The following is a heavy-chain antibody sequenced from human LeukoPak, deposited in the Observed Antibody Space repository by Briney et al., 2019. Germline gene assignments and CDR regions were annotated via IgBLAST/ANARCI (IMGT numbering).Heavy chain of an antibody. CDR3: AKVTAVASTGALDY. V-gene: IGHV3-74*01. CDR2: INSDGSST. J-gene: IGHJ4*02. D-gene: IGHD6-19*01. Sequence: PGGSLRLSCAASGFTFSSYWMHWVRQAPGKGLVWVSRINSDGSSTTYADSVKGRLTISRDNAKNTLYLQMNSLRADDTAVYYCAKVTAVASTGALDYWGQGTLVTVSS. CDR1: GFTFSSYW.